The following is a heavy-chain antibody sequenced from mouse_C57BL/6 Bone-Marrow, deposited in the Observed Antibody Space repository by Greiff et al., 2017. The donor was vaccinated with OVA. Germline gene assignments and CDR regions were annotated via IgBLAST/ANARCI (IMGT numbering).Heavy chain of an antibody. CDR3: ARRGSSGYEYYFDY. V-gene: IGHV1-69*01. J-gene: IGHJ2*01. CDR2: IDPSDSYT. D-gene: IGHD3-2*02. Sequence: QVQLQQPGAELVMPGASVKLSRKASGYTFTSYWMHWVKQRPGQGLEWIGEIDPSDSYTNYNQKFKGKSTLTVDKSSSTAYMQLSSLTSEDSAVYYCARRGSSGYEYYFDYWGQGTTLTVSS. CDR1: GYTFTSYW.